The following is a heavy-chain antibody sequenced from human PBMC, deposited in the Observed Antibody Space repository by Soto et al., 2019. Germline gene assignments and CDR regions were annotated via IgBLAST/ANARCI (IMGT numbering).Heavy chain of an antibody. D-gene: IGHD6-19*01. CDR2: ISAYNGNT. V-gene: IGHV1-18*04. CDR1: GYTFTSYG. J-gene: IGHJ6*02. CDR3: ARVGSTTVAGHYYYYGMDV. Sequence: QVQLVQSGAEVKKPGASVKVSCKASGYTFTSYGISWVRQAPGQGLEWMGWISAYNGNTNYAQKLQGRVAMTTDTSTSTAYMELRSLRSDDTAVYYCARVGSTTVAGHYYYYGMDVWGQGTTVTVSS.